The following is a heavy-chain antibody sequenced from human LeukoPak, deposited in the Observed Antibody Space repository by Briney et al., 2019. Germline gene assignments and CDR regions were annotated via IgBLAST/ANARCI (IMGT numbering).Heavy chain of an antibody. V-gene: IGHV1-69*13. CDR2: IILIFGTA. CDR3: ATKGSYSNYTIDYYYYYYMDV. Sequence: SVKVSCKASGGTFSSYAISWVRHAPGQGLEWMGGIILIFGTANYAQKFQGRVTITADESTSTAYMELSSLRSEDTAVYYCATKGSYSNYTIDYYYYYYMDVWGKGTTVTVSS. J-gene: IGHJ6*03. CDR1: GGTFSSYA. D-gene: IGHD4-11*01.